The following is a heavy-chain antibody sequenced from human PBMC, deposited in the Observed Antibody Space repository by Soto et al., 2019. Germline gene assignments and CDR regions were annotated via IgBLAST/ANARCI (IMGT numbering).Heavy chain of an antibody. CDR3: AREVAVAPFDY. Sequence: GSLLLACTASGFTFSSYEMNWVRQAPGKGLEWVSYISSSGSTIYCADSVKGRFTISRDNAKNSLYLQMNSLRAEDTAVYYCAREVAVAPFDYWGQGTPVTVYS. CDR1: GFTFSSYE. J-gene: IGHJ4*02. V-gene: IGHV3-48*03. D-gene: IGHD6-19*01. CDR2: ISSSGSTI.